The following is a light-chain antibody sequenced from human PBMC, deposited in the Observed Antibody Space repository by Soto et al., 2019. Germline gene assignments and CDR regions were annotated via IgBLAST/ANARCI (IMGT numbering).Light chain of an antibody. CDR3: FSYTSSGTYV. V-gene: IGLV2-14*01. J-gene: IGLJ1*01. CDR2: EVS. CDR1: SSDVGNYKY. Sequence: QYALTQPASVSGSPVQSITISCTGTSSDVGNYKYVSWYQQHPGKAPKLMIYEVSNRPSGVSNRFSGSKSGNTASLTISGLQAEDETDYYCFSYTSSGTYVFGTVTKVTVL.